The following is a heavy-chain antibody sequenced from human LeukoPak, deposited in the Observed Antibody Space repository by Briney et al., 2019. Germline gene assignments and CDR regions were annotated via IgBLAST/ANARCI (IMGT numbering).Heavy chain of an antibody. CDR1: GFTFSSYG. D-gene: IGHD5-18*01. CDR2: ISYDGSNK. Sequence: GGSLRLSCAASGFTFSSYGMHWVRQAPGKGLEWVAVISYDGSNKYYADSVKGRFTISRDNSKNTLYLQINSLRAEDTAVYYCAKDKKVMQLSNYWGQGTLVTVSS. V-gene: IGHV3-30*18. J-gene: IGHJ4*02. CDR3: AKDKKVMQLSNY.